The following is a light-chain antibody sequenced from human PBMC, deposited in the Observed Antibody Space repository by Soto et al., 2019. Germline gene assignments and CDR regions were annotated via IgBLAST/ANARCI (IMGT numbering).Light chain of an antibody. V-gene: IGKV1-9*01. CDR2: GAS. Sequence: IELTQSPSSLSASVGDRVTITCRSSQGISSYLAWYQQKPGKAPKLLIYGASTLQSGVPSRFSASGSGTHFTRRISSLKPNDFATYSCQQLNSYPRTFGPGTKVDI. J-gene: IGKJ3*01. CDR1: QGISSY. CDR3: QQLNSYPRT.